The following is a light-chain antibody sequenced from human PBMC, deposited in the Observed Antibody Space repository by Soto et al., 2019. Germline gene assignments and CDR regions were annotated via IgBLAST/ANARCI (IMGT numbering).Light chain of an antibody. J-gene: IGKJ2*01. V-gene: IGKV3-15*01. CDR1: QSVSSN. CDR2: GAS. CDR3: QQYYNWPYT. Sequence: EIVMTQSPATLSVSPGQRATLSCRASQSVSSNLAWYQQKPGQAPRLLIYGASTRATGILARFSGSESGTEFTLTIGSLQSEDFAVYYCQQYYNWPYTFGQGTKLEIK.